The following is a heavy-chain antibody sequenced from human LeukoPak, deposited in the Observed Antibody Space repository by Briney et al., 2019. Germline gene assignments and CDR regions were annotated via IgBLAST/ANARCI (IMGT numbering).Heavy chain of an antibody. V-gene: IGHV3-30*09. Sequence: GGSLGLSCAASGFIFSSYAMHWVRQAPAKGLGWGAVISYDRSNKYYADSVKGRFAISRDNSKNTLYLQMNSLRGEDTAVYHCASGYCSSTSCFPDYWGQGTLVTVSS. CDR1: GFIFSSYA. J-gene: IGHJ4*02. CDR2: ISYDRSNK. CDR3: ASGYCSSTSCFPDY. D-gene: IGHD2-2*03.